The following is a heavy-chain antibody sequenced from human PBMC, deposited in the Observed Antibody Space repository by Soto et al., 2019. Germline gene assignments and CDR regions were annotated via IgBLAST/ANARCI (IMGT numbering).Heavy chain of an antibody. V-gene: IGHV4-59*01. CDR1: DGSINSYF. CDR2: IHYSGSS. Sequence: SETLFLTCTVSDGSINSYFWSWIRQPPGKGLEWIGYIHYSGSSNYNPSLKSRVTMSVDSSKNQFSLELSSLRSEDTAVYYCARGGYSSSIDYWGQGTPVTVSS. D-gene: IGHD6-6*01. J-gene: IGHJ4*02. CDR3: ARGGYSSSIDY.